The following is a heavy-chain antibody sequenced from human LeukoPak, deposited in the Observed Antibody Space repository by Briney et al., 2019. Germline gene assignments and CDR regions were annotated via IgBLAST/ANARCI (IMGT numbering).Heavy chain of an antibody. CDR1: GFTFSSYA. V-gene: IGHV3-23*01. CDR3: AKADGYFDSSGYRRAYYYYGMDV. D-gene: IGHD3-22*01. CDR2: ISGSGGST. J-gene: IGHJ6*02. Sequence: GGSLRLSCAASGFTFSSYAMSWVRQAPGKGLEWVSAISGSGGSTYYADSVKGRFTISRDNSKNTLYLQMNSLRAEDTAVYYCAKADGYFDSSGYRRAYYYYGMDVWGQGTAVTVSS.